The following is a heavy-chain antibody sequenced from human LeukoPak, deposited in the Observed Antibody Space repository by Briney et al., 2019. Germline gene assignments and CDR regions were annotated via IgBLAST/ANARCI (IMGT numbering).Heavy chain of an antibody. J-gene: IGHJ6*03. Sequence: GGSLRLSCAASGFTFSSFWMHWVRQAPGKGLVWVSRINIDGSGTTYADSVKGRFTISRDNAKNTLYLQMNSLGVEDTAVYYCARVRPGYYYMDVWGKGTTVTVSS. D-gene: IGHD7-27*01. CDR1: GFTFSSFW. CDR3: ARVRPGYYYMDV. V-gene: IGHV3-74*01. CDR2: INIDGSGT.